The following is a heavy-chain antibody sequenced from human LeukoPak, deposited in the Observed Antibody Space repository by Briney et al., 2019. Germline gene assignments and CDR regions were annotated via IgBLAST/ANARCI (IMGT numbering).Heavy chain of an antibody. V-gene: IGHV3-21*01. CDR3: ARGKTSQNIVTRKTYNWFDP. CDR1: GFTFSSYN. D-gene: IGHD2/OR15-2a*01. Sequence: GGSLRLSCAAFGFTFSSYNMNWVRQAPGKGLEWVSSISSSSDYIYYADSVKGRFTISRDNAKNSLYLQMKSLRAEDTAVYYCARGKTSQNIVTRKTYNWFDPWGQGTLVTVSS. J-gene: IGHJ5*02. CDR2: ISSSSDYI.